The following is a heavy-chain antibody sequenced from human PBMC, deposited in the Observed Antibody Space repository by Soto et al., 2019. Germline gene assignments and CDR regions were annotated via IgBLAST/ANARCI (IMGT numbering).Heavy chain of an antibody. V-gene: IGHV3-23*01. CDR2: VNDNGGSR. CDR1: GFTFSSHA. CDR3: AKASIQQLVRIGMDV. Sequence: EVQLLESGGGLVQSGGSLRLSCAASGFTFSSHAMTWVRQAPGEGVEWVSSVNDNGGSRYYADSVQGRVTISRDNSKNTLYLQMSSLRAEDTAVYYCAKASIQQLVRIGMDVWGQGTTVTVSS. J-gene: IGHJ6*02. D-gene: IGHD6-13*01.